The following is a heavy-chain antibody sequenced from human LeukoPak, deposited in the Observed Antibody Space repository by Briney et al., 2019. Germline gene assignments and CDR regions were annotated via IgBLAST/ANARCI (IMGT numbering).Heavy chain of an antibody. V-gene: IGHV3-15*01. Sequence: PGGSLRLSCAASGFTFSNAWMSWVRQAPGKGLEWVGRIKSKTDGGKTDYAAPVKGRFTISRDNSKDTVYVEMNSLRPEDTALYYCAKGCSSTSCAIEFDSWGQGTLVTVSS. CDR1: GFTFSNAW. J-gene: IGHJ4*02. D-gene: IGHD2-2*01. CDR3: AKGCSSTSCAIEFDS. CDR2: IKSKTDGGKT.